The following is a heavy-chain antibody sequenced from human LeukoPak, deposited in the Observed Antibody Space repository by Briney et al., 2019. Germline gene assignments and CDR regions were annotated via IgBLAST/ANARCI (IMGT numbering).Heavy chain of an antibody. CDR1: GFSFSYHH. Sequence: PGGSLRLSCAASGFSFSYHHMSWVRQVPGKGLEWLAYISRDGNIIVYADSVKGRFIISRDNAKQSVYLEMTSLRPEDTAVYYCARYVLLMDYWGQGILVTVSS. D-gene: IGHD3-16*01. V-gene: IGHV3-11*01. CDR3: ARYVLLMDY. CDR2: ISRDGNII. J-gene: IGHJ4*02.